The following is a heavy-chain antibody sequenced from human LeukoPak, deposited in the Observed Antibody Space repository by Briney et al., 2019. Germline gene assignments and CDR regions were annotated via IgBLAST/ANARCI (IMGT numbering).Heavy chain of an antibody. V-gene: IGHV4-38-2*02. CDR2: IYHSGST. Sequence: SETLSLTCTVSGYSISSGYYWGWIRQPPGKGLEWIGSIYHSGSTYYNPSLKSRVTISVDTSKNQFSLKLSSVTAADTAVYYCAIQRDSSGYSLRAFDIWGQGTMVTVSS. J-gene: IGHJ3*02. CDR3: AIQRDSSGYSLRAFDI. D-gene: IGHD3-22*01. CDR1: GYSISSGYY.